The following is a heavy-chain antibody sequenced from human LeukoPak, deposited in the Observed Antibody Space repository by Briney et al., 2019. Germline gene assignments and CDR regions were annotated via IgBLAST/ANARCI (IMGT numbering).Heavy chain of an antibody. D-gene: IGHD6-19*01. V-gene: IGHV3-30*18. Sequence: GGSLRLSCAASGFTFSSYGMHWVRQAPGKGLEWVAVISYDGSNKYYADSVKGRFTISRDNSKDTLYLQMNSLRAEDTAVYYCAKDPGGYSSGRFDYWGQGTLVTVSS. J-gene: IGHJ4*02. CDR1: GFTFSSYG. CDR3: AKDPGGYSSGRFDY. CDR2: ISYDGSNK.